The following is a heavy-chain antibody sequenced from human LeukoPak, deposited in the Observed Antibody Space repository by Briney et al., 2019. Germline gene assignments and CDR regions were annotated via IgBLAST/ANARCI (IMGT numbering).Heavy chain of an antibody. CDR1: GGSISSGNHF. CDR2: ISYSGRA. CDR3: ARRSPRRLPPYSGSYSSHYYFDY. V-gene: IGHV4-31*03. J-gene: IGHJ4*02. D-gene: IGHD1-26*01. Sequence: SETLSLTCTVSGGSISSGNHFWRWIRQHPGKGLEWIGYISYSGRADYSPSLKSRVTISVDTSKNQFPLKLSSVTAADTAVYYCARRSPRRLPPYSGSYSSHYYFDYWGQGTLVTVSS.